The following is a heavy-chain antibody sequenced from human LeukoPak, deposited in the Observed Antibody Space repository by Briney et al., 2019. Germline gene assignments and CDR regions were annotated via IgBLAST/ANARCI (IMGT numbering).Heavy chain of an antibody. CDR1: GFTFSSYW. J-gene: IGHJ4*02. CDR3: ARDQGIYSSSWLYYFDY. V-gene: IGHV3-7*03. D-gene: IGHD6-13*01. CDR2: IKQDGSEK. Sequence: GGSLRLSCAASGFTFSSYWMSWVRQAPGKGLERVANIKQDGSEKYYVDSVKGRFTISRDNAKNSLYLQMNSLRSDDTAVYYCARDQGIYSSSWLYYFDYWGQGTLVTVSS.